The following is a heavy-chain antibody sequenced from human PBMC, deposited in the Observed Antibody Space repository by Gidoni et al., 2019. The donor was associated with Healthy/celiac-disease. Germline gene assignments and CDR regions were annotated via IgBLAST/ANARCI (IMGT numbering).Heavy chain of an antibody. D-gene: IGHD1-26*01. J-gene: IGHJ3*01. Sequence: EVQLLESGGGLVQPGGSLRLSCAASGFTFSSYAMSWVRQAPGKGLEWVSAISGSGGSTYYADSVKGRFTISRDNSKNTLYLQMNSLRAEDTAVYYCAKEVSGSYSLFDKAPLWGQGTMVTVSS. V-gene: IGHV3-23*01. CDR3: AKEVSGSYSLFDKAPL. CDR2: ISGSGGST. CDR1: GFTFSSYA.